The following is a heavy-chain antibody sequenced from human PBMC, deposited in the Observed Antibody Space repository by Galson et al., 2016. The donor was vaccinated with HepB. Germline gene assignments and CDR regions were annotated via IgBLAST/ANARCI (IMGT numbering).Heavy chain of an antibody. CDR2: ITGSGGST. CDR1: GFTFSSYG. J-gene: IGHJ4*02. V-gene: IGHV3-23*01. CDR3: AKGRINIDQDFDY. Sequence: SLRLSCAASGFTFSSYGMNWVRQAPGKGLEWVSGITGSGGSTFYADSVKGRFTISRDNSKNTLYLQMNSLRAEDTAIYYCAKGRINIDQDFDYWGQGSLVTVSS. D-gene: IGHD2-15*01.